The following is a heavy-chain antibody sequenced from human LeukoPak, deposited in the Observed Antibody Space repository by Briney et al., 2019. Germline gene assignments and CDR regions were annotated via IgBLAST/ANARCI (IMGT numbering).Heavy chain of an antibody. CDR1: GYTFTSYG. D-gene: IGHD3-9*01. CDR3: ASARAGYFDWLLNY. Sequence: SVTVSCKASGYTFTSYGISGLGQAPAQGVAGMGWISPYNGNTNYAQKLQGRVTMTTGTSTSTAYMELMSLRYDDTAVYYCASARAGYFDWLLNYWGEGTLVTVSS. CDR2: ISPYNGNT. J-gene: IGHJ4*02. V-gene: IGHV1-18*01.